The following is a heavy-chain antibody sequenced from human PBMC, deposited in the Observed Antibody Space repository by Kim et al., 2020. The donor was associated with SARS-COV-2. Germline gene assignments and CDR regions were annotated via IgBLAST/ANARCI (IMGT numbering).Heavy chain of an antibody. CDR1: GYSSISGYY. J-gene: IGHJ4*02. CDR3: ARVGQAVRVVVVAAHPAFFY. CDR2: IHHSQYT. D-gene: IGHD2-15*01. V-gene: IGHV4-38-2*02. Sequence: SETLSLTCSVSGYSSISGYYWGWVRQSPGKGLEWIGHIHHSQYTPYNPSLQNRVTISLDTSNNQFSLRLTSVTAADTALYYCARVGQAVRVVVVAAHPAFFYWVQGILLTVS.